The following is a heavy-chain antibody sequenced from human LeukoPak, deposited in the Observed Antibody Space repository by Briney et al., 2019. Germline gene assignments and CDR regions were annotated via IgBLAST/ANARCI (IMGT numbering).Heavy chain of an antibody. CDR2: IMPLFGTA. D-gene: IGHD4-17*01. V-gene: IGHV1-69*05. Sequence: SVKVSCKTSGGTFNNSAISWVRQAPGQGLDWLGGIMPLFGTAGYAQKFQGRVTITKDESTRTVYLELTSLTSDDTAVYYCARDVHGDYGSGWFDPWGQGTLVSVSS. CDR3: ARDVHGDYGSGWFDP. J-gene: IGHJ5*02. CDR1: GGTFNNSA.